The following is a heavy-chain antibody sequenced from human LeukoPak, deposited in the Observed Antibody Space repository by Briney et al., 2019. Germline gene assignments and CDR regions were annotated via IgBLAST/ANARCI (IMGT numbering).Heavy chain of an antibody. CDR1: GFTFSSYW. CDR2: IKQDGSEK. V-gene: IGHV3-7*01. CDR3: ARETPYSNTWTDFDF. Sequence: GGSLRLSCAASGFTFSSYWMSWVRQAPGKGLEWVANIKQDGSEKYYVDSVKGRFTISRDNAKNSLYLQMNSLRAEDTAVYYCARETPYSNTWTDFDFWGQGTLVTVSS. J-gene: IGHJ4*02. D-gene: IGHD6-13*01.